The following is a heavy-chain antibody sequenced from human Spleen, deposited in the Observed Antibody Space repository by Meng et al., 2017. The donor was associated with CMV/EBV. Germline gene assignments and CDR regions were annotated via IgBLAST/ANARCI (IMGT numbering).Heavy chain of an antibody. J-gene: IGHJ6*02. CDR1: GFTFSSYA. V-gene: IGHV3-23*03. CDR3: AKEHRLGYAHRPYYYYGLDV. CDR2: TYSGGTST. D-gene: IGHD2-2*01. Sequence: GESLKISCAASGFTFSSYAMNWVRRAPGKGLEWVSVTYSGGTSTYYADSVKGRFTISRHNSKNTLYLQMNSLRAEDTAVYYCAKEHRLGYAHRPYYYYGLDVWGQGTTVTVSS.